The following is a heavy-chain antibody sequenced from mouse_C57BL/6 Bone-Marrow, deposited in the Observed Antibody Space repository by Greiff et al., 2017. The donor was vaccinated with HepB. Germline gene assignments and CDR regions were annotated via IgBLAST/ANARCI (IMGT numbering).Heavy chain of an antibody. D-gene: IGHD1-1*01. J-gene: IGHJ1*03. CDR1: GFTFSDYY. Sequence: EVMLVESEGGLVQPGSSMKLSCTASGFTFSDYYMAWVRQVPEKGLEWVANINYDGSSTYYLDSLKSRFIISRDNAKNILYLQMSSLKSEDTATYYCARVSYYYGSSSYWYFDVWGTGTTVTVSS. CDR3: ARVSYYYGSSSYWYFDV. V-gene: IGHV5-16*01. CDR2: INYDGSST.